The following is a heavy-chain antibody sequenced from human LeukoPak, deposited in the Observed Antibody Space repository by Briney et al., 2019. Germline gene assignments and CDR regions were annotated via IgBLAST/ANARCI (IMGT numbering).Heavy chain of an antibody. J-gene: IGHJ5*02. CDR3: AGADVVVVPAAIRNWFDP. CDR1: GFTFTGYY. V-gene: IGHV1-2*02. CDR2: INPNSGGT. Sequence: ASVKVSCKASGFTFTGYYMHWVRRAPGQGLEWMGWINPNSGGTNYAQKFQGRVTMTRDTSISTAYMELSRLRSDDTAVYYCAGADVVVVPAAIRNWFDPWGQGTLVTVSS. D-gene: IGHD2-2*02.